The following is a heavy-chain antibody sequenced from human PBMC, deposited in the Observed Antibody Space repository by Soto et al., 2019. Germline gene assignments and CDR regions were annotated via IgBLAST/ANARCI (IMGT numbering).Heavy chain of an antibody. CDR1: GFTFSGYY. D-gene: IGHD1-26*01. V-gene: IGHV4-38-2*01. Sequence: GSLRLSCAASGFTFSGYYWGWIRQPPGKGLEWIGSIYHSGSTYYNPSLKSRVTISVDTSKNQFSLKLSSVTAADTAVYYCARGHSGSYYYYYYYGMDVWGQGTTVTVSS. CDR3: ARGHSGSYYYYYYYGMDV. CDR2: IYHSGST. J-gene: IGHJ6*02.